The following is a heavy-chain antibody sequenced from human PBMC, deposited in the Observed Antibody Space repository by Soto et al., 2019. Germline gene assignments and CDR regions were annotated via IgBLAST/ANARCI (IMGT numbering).Heavy chain of an antibody. J-gene: IGHJ6*02. D-gene: IGHD2-8*01. V-gene: IGHV1-18*01. CDR3: ASVYCANGVCYTPGLYYGMDV. Sequence: ASVKVSCKASGYTFSTYGITWVRQAPGQGLEWMGWISAYNGKTNYAQKLQGRVTMTTDTSTTTAYMELRSLRSDDTAVYYCASVYCANGVCYTPGLYYGMDVWGQGTTVTVSS. CDR2: ISAYNGKT. CDR1: GYTFSTYG.